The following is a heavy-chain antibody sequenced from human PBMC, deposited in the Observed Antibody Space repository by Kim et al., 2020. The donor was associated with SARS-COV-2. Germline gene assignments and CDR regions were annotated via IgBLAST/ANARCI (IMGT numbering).Heavy chain of an antibody. CDR1: GFTFSSYG. D-gene: IGHD3-16*02. J-gene: IGHJ6*02. V-gene: IGHV3-30*18. Sequence: GGSLRLSCAASGFTFSSYGMHWVRQAPGKGLEWVAVISYDGSNKYYADSVKGRFTISRDNSKNTLYLQMNSLRAEDTAVYYCAKDHYDYVWGSYRPYGMDVWGQGTTVTVSS. CDR3: AKDHYDYVWGSYRPYGMDV. CDR2: ISYDGSNK.